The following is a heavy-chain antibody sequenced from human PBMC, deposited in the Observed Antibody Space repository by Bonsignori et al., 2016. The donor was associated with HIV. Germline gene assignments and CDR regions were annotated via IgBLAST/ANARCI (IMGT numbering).Heavy chain of an antibody. CDR2: ISYDGSNK. CDR1: GFTFSSYA. V-gene: IGHV3-30-3*01. Sequence: GGSLRLSCAASGFTFSSYAMHWVRQAPGKGLEWVAVISYDGSNKYYADSVKGRFTISRDNSKNTLYLQMNSLRAEDTAVYYCARETAVANYWYFDLWGPWHPGHRLL. D-gene: IGHD6-19*01. CDR3: ARETAVANYWYFDL. J-gene: IGHJ2*01.